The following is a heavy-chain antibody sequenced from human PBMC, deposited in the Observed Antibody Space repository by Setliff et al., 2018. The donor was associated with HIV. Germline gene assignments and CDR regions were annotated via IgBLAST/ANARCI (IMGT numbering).Heavy chain of an antibody. D-gene: IGHD3-3*01. J-gene: IGHJ5*02. V-gene: IGHV1-18*01. CDR2: ISAYNGNT. Sequence: GASVKVSCKSSGYTFTSYGISWVRQAPGQGLEWVGWISAYNGNTNYAQKLQGRVTMTTDTSTSTAYMALRSLRSDDTAVYYCASGFGEVDWFDPWGQGTLVTVSS. CDR3: ASGFGEVDWFDP. CDR1: GYTFTSYG.